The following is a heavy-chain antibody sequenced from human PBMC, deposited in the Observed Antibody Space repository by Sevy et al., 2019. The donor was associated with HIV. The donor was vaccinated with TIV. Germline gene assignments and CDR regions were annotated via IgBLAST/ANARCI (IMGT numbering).Heavy chain of an antibody. J-gene: IGHJ4*02. D-gene: IGHD5-18*01. Sequence: SETLSLTCTVSGGSISSYYWSWIRQPPGKRLEWIGYVFYIGSTNYNPSLKSRVTISVDTSKNQFSLKLRSVTAADTAVYYCARDNPRGYSFGSFDHWGQGTLVTVSS. CDR2: VFYIGST. CDR1: GGSISSYY. CDR3: ARDNPRGYSFGSFDH. V-gene: IGHV4-59*01.